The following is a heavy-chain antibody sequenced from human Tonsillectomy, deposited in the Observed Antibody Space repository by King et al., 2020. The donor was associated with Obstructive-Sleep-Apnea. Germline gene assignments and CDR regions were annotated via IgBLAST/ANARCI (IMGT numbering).Heavy chain of an antibody. CDR1: GYSISSGYY. CDR3: ARDPSYCSSTSCYDSFDY. CDR2: IYHSGST. V-gene: IGHV4-38-2*02. J-gene: IGHJ4*02. Sequence: QLQESGPGLVKPSETLSLTCTVSGYSISSGYYWGWIRQPPGKGLEWIGSIYHSGSTYYNPSLKSRVTITIDTSKNQFSLKLSSVTAADTAVYYCARDPSYCSSTSCYDSFDYWGQGTLVTVSS. D-gene: IGHD2-2*01.